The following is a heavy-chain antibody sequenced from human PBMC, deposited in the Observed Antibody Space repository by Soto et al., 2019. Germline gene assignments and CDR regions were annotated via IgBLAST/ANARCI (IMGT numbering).Heavy chain of an antibody. CDR1: GDSFDNHV. V-gene: IGHV1-69*13. CDR2: IMPIICTP. CDR3: ARDLEFRDGNISHLDF. J-gene: IGHJ4*01. D-gene: IGHD3-10*01. Sequence: GASVKVSCKASGDSFDNHVFNWVRQAPGQGLEWVGGIMPIICTPTYAQKFQGRVTISADASTRTVYLELRSLRSDDTAVYYCARDLEFRDGNISHLDFWG.